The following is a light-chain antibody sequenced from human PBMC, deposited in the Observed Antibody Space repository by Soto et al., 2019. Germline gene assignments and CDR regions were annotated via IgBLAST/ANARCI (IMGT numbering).Light chain of an antibody. CDR1: SSDVGGYNY. J-gene: IGLJ1*01. V-gene: IGLV2-8*01. Sequence: QSVLTQHPSASGSPGQSVTISCTGTSSDVGGYNYVSWYQQHPGKAPKLMIYEVSERPSGVPDRFSGSKSSNTASLTVSGLQAEDEADYYCSSYAGSNNFVFGTGTKVPS. CDR3: SSYAGSNNFV. CDR2: EVS.